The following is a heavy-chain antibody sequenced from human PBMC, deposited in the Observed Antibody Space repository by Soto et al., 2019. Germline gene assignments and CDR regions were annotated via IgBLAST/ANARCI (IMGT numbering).Heavy chain of an antibody. CDR1: GYTFTSYG. V-gene: IGHV1-18*01. J-gene: IGHJ4*02. Sequence: SCKASGYTFTSYGISWVRQAPGQGLEWMGWISAYNGNTNYAQKLQGRVTMTTDTSTSTAYMELRSLRSDDTAVYYCARGITMVRGVIPNYFDYWGQGTLVTVSS. D-gene: IGHD3-10*01. CDR2: ISAYNGNT. CDR3: ARGITMVRGVIPNYFDY.